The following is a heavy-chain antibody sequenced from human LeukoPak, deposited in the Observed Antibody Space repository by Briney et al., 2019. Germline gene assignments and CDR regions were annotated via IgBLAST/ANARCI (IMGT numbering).Heavy chain of an antibody. J-gene: IGHJ6*02. V-gene: IGHV3-66*01. CDR2: IYGGGYT. Sequence: PGGSLRLSCAASGFTVSTNYLTWVRQSPGKGLEWVSIIYGGGYTQYADSVKGRLTISRDNSKNTLYLQMNSPRVEDTAVYYCARDDVWGQGTTVTVSS. CDR3: ARDDV. CDR1: GFTVSTNY.